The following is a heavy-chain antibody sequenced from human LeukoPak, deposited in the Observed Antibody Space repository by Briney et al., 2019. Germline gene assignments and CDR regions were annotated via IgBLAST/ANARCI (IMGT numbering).Heavy chain of an antibody. D-gene: IGHD4-17*01. Sequence: GGSLRPSCAASGFTFSNAWMNWVRQAPGKGLEWVGRIKSKTDGGTTDYAAPVKGRFTISRDDSKNTLYLQMNSLKTEDTAVYYCTTDSHDYGDYYYFDYWGQGTLVTVSS. CDR3: TTDSHDYGDYYYFDY. CDR2: IKSKTDGGTT. J-gene: IGHJ4*02. V-gene: IGHV3-15*07. CDR1: GFTFSNAW.